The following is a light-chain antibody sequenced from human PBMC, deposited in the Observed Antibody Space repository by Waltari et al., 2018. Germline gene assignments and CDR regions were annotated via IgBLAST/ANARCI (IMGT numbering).Light chain of an antibody. V-gene: IGKV3-11*01. J-gene: IGKJ4*01. Sequence: EIVLTQSPATLSLSPGERATPSCRASQSVSSYLAWYQQKPGQAPRLLIYDASRRATGIPARFSGSGSGTDFTLTISSLEPEDFAVYYCQQYYNSPLTFGGGTKVEIK. CDR1: QSVSSY. CDR3: QQYYNSPLT. CDR2: DAS.